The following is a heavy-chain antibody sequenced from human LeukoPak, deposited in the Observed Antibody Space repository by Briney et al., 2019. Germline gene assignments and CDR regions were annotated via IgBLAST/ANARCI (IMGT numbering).Heavy chain of an antibody. D-gene: IGHD6-6*01. CDR1: GFTFSSYS. CDR2: ISSSSSYI. J-gene: IGHJ5*02. Sequence: GGSLRLSCAASGFTFSSYSMNWVRQAPGKGLEWVSSISSSSSYIYYADSVKGRFTISRDNAKNSLYLQMNSLRAEDTAVYYCARGVRGGNWFDPWGQGTQVTVSS. V-gene: IGHV3-21*01. CDR3: ARGVRGGNWFDP.